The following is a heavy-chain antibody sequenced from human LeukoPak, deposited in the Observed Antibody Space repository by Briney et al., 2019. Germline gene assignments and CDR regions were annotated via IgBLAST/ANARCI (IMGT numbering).Heavy chain of an antibody. D-gene: IGHD1-14*01. Sequence: GASVKVSCKASGFTFTDYCMHWVRLAPGQGLEWMGYINPHSGVTSFPQKFRGRVTLTTDTSISAAYMELSSLISDDTAMYYCVREGITKAFDLWGQGALVTVSS. J-gene: IGHJ4*02. V-gene: IGHV1-2*02. CDR2: INPHSGVT. CDR1: GFTFTDYC. CDR3: VREGITKAFDL.